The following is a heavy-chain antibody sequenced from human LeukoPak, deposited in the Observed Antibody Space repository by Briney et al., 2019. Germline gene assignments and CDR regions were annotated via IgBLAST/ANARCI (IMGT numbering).Heavy chain of an antibody. CDR1: GFTFSSYS. CDR3: ARAHDYDFWSGYYPDY. J-gene: IGHJ4*02. Sequence: PGGSLRLSCAASGFTFSSYSMNWVRQAPGKGLEWVSYISSSSSTIYYAGSVKGRFTISRDNAKNSLYLQMNSLRDEDTAVYYCARAHDYDFWSGYYPDYWGQGTLVTVSS. V-gene: IGHV3-48*02. D-gene: IGHD3-3*01. CDR2: ISSSSSTI.